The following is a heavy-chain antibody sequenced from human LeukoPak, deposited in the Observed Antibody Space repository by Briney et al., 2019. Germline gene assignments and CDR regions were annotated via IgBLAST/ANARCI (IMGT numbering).Heavy chain of an antibody. V-gene: IGHV3-7*03. CDR1: GFTFSSYW. CDR3: ARATSYGDRQIYFDY. CDR2: INQDGGEK. J-gene: IGHJ4*02. D-gene: IGHD4-17*01. Sequence: HSGGSLRLSCAASGFTFSSYWMTWVRQAPGKGLEWVANINQDGGEKYYVDSVKGRFTISRDNAKNSLYLQMNSLRVEDTAVYYCARATSYGDRQIYFDYWGQGTLVTVSS.